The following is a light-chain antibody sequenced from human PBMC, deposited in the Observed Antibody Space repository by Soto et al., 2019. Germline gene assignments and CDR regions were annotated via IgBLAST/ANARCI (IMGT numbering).Light chain of an antibody. CDR3: HQRSTWLYT. Sequence: EILLAQSPATLSLSPGERATLSCKASQDVSIFLAWYQQKPGQAPRLLIHDASNRATGVPARFSGSGSGRDFTLTITSLEPEDFAFYYCHQRSTWLYTFGQGTKLEV. CDR2: DAS. J-gene: IGKJ2*01. CDR1: QDVSIF. V-gene: IGKV3-11*02.